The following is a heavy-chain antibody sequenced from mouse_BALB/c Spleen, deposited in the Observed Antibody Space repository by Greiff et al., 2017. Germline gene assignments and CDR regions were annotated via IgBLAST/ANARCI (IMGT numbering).Heavy chain of an antibody. CDR2: IWSGGST. D-gene: IGHD4-1*01. V-gene: IGHV2-2*02. CDR1: GFSLTSYG. J-gene: IGHJ4*01. Sequence: VNLVESGPGLVQPSQSLSITCTVSGFSLTSYGVHWVRQSPGKGLEWLGVIWSGGSTDYNAAFISRLSISKDNSKSQVFFKMNSLQANDTAIYYCARKTTGTGAMDYWGQGTSVTVSS. CDR3: ARKTTGTGAMDY.